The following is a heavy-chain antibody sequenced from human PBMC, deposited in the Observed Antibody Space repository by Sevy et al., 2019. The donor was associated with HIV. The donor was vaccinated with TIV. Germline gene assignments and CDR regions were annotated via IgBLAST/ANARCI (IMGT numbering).Heavy chain of an antibody. J-gene: IGHJ4*02. CDR2: ISYDGSNK. CDR1: GFTFSSYA. D-gene: IGHD6-13*01. CDR3: ARGRSGRIAAAGIGLGFLLCY. Sequence: GGSLRLSCAASGFTFSSYAMHWVRQAPGKGLEWVAVISYDGSNKYYADSVEGRFTISRDNSKNTLYLQMNSLRAEDTAVYYCARGRSGRIAAAGIGLGFLLCYWGQGTLVTVSS. V-gene: IGHV3-30-3*01.